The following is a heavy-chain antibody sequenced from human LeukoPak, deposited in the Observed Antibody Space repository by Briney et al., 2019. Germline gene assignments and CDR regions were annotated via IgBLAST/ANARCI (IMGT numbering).Heavy chain of an antibody. CDR3: ATDAYSSSSWFDY. V-gene: IGHV3-30*03. CDR2: ISYDGSNK. CDR1: GFTFSSYG. Sequence: GGSLRLSCAASGFTFSSYGMHWVRQAPGKGLVWVAVISYDGSNKYYADSVKGRFTISRDNSKSTLYLQMNSLRAEDTAVYYCATDAYSSSSWFDYWGQGTLVTVSS. J-gene: IGHJ4*02. D-gene: IGHD6-6*01.